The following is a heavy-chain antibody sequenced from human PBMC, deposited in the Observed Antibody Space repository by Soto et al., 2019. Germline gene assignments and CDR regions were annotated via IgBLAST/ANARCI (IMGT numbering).Heavy chain of an antibody. CDR3: ASTVTTVQGDNWFDP. V-gene: IGHV1-18*01. Sequence: ASVKVSCKASGYTFTSYGISWVRQAPGQGLEWMGWISAYNGNTNYAQKLQGRVTMTTDTSTSTAYMELRSLRSDDTAVYYCASTVTTVQGDNWFDPWGQGTPVTVSS. D-gene: IGHD4-17*01. CDR2: ISAYNGNT. CDR1: GYTFTSYG. J-gene: IGHJ5*02.